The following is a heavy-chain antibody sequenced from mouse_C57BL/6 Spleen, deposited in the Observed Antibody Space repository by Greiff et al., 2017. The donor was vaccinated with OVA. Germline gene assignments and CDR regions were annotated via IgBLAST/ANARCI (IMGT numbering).Heavy chain of an antibody. V-gene: IGHV14-3*01. CDR3: ARDPFAY. J-gene: IGHJ3*01. CDR2: IDPANGNT. Sequence: VQLQQSVAELVRPGASVKLSCTASGFNIKNPYMHWVKQRPEQGLEWIGRIDPANGNTKYAPKFQGKATITADTSSNTAYLQLSSLTSEDTAIYYCARDPFAYWGQGTLVTVSA. CDR1: GFNIKNPY.